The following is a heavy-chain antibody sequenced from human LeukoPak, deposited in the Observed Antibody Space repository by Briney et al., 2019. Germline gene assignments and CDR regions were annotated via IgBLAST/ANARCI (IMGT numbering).Heavy chain of an antibody. CDR2: FDPEDGET. J-gene: IGHJ4*02. Sequence: ASVKVSXKVSGYTLTELSMHWMRQAPGKGLEWTGGFDPEDGETIYAQKFQGRVTMTEDTSTDTAYMELSSLRSEDTAVYYCATGEYGDFYFDYWGQGTLVTVSS. V-gene: IGHV1-24*01. CDR3: ATGEYGDFYFDY. D-gene: IGHD4-17*01. CDR1: GYTLTELS.